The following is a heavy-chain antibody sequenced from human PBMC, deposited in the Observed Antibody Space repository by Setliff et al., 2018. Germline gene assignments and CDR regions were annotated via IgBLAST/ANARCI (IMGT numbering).Heavy chain of an antibody. CDR2: INPNSGGT. V-gene: IGHV1-2*06. CDR3: ARDGTSLPSTAAHADY. D-gene: IGHD6-6*01. J-gene: IGHJ4*02. Sequence: ASVKVSCKASGYTFTGYYMHWVRQAPGQGLEWMGRINPNSGGTNYAQKFQGRVTMTRDTSISTAYMELSRLRSDDTAVYYCARDGTSLPSTAAHADYWGQGTLVTVSS. CDR1: GYTFTGYY.